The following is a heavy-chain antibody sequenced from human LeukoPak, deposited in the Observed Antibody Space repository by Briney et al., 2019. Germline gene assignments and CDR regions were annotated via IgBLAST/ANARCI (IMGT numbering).Heavy chain of an antibody. CDR3: ASGLGSG. CDR1: GGSFSGYY. CDR2: INHSGST. Sequence: SETLSLTCAVYGGSFSGYYWSWIRQPPGKGLEWIGEINHSGSTNYNPSLKSRVTISVDTSKNQFSLKPSSVTAADTAVYYCASGLGSGWGQGTLVTVSS. J-gene: IGHJ4*02. D-gene: IGHD6-19*01. V-gene: IGHV4-34*01.